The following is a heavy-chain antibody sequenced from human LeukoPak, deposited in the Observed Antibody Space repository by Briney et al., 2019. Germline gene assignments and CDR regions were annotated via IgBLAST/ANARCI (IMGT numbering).Heavy chain of an antibody. V-gene: IGHV4-39*01. Sequence: SETLSLTCTVSGDSLSSSTYYWAWIRQPPGKGLEWIGSIYYGGSTYYNPSLKTRVAISVDTSKNQFSLKLNSVTAADTAVCYCARRPYSTFDIWGQGTLVTVSS. CDR3: ARRPYSTFDI. D-gene: IGHD6-13*01. CDR1: GDSLSSSTYY. CDR2: IYYGGST. J-gene: IGHJ3*02.